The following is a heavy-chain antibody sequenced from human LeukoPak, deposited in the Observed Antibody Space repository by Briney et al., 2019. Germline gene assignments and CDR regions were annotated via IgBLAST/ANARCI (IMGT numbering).Heavy chain of an antibody. CDR3: ARALYSSGWFEYFQH. Sequence: GGSLRLSCAASGFTVSSNYMSWVRQAPGKGLEWVSVIYSGGSTYYADSVKGRFTISRDNSKNTLYLQMNSLRAEDTAVYYCARALYSSGWFEYFQHWGQGTLVTVSS. CDR1: GFTVSSNY. J-gene: IGHJ1*01. CDR2: IYSGGST. V-gene: IGHV3-66*01. D-gene: IGHD6-19*01.